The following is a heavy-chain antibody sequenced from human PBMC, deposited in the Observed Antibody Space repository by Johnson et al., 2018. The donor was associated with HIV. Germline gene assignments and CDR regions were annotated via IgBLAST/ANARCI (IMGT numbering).Heavy chain of an antibody. Sequence: VQLVESGGGLIQPGGSLRLSCAASGFTVSSNYMSWVRQAPGKGLEWVSFIYSGGTTYYADSVTGRFTISRDNPKNTLYLQMDSLRIEDTAVYYCAVLTTGGLRVGNFDIWGQGTMATVSS. V-gene: IGHV3-66*03. CDR2: IYSGGTT. J-gene: IGHJ3*02. CDR3: AVLTTGGLRVGNFDI. CDR1: GFTVSSNY. D-gene: IGHD1-1*01.